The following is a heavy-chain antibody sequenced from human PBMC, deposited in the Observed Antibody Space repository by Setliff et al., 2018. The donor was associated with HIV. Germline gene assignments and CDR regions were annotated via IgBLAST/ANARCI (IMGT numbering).Heavy chain of an antibody. J-gene: IGHJ5*02. CDR2: IYYNGGT. Sequence: PSETLSLTCTVSGGSITSYYWSWIRQTPGKRLEYIGYIYYNGGTNYNPSLKSRVTISLDTSKNQFSLKLSSVTAADTAVYYCAREEDYNFWSGYDWFDPWGQGTLVTVSS. CDR3: AREEDYNFWSGYDWFDP. V-gene: IGHV4-59*01. D-gene: IGHD3-3*01. CDR1: GGSITSYY.